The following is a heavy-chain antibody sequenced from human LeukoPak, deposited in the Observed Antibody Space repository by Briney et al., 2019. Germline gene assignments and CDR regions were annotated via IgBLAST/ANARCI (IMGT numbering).Heavy chain of an antibody. CDR3: ARRDTNSGWSFDL. Sequence: SETLSLTCSVSGGSIGNYHWSWIRQPAGKGLEWIGQIHASGTTNYYPPLKSRLTMSIHTPENQLSLTVTSVTAADSALYYCARRDTNSGWSFDLWGQGALVLVSS. V-gene: IGHV4-4*07. CDR2: IHASGTT. D-gene: IGHD5-12*01. CDR1: GGSIGNYH. J-gene: IGHJ4*02.